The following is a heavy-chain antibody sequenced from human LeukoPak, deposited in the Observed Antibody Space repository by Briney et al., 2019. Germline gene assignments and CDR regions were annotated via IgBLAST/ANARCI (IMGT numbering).Heavy chain of an antibody. Sequence: GGSLRLSCAASGFTFRDAWMSWVRQAPGKGLECVGRIISKSGGGTIDYAAPVKGRFTISRDDSKNTLYLQMNSLKTEDTAMYYCTTDSLKRLIPVRGVNDAFNIWGQGTMVTVSS. CDR1: GFTFRDAW. V-gene: IGHV3-15*01. CDR3: TTDSLKRLIPVRGVNDAFNI. J-gene: IGHJ3*02. D-gene: IGHD3-10*01. CDR2: IISKSGGGTI.